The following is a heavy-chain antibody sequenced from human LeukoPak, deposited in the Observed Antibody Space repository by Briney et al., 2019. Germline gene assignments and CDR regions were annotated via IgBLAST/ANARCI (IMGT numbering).Heavy chain of an antibody. D-gene: IGHD3-3*01. CDR3: AKDYKDDFWSGYPDFDY. J-gene: IGHJ4*02. Sequence: GGSLRLSCAASGFTFSSYSMNWVRQAPGKGLEWVSSISSSSSYIYYADSVKGRFTISRDNSKNTLYLQMNSLRAEDTAVYYCAKDYKDDFWSGYPDFDYWGQGTLVTVSS. V-gene: IGHV3-21*01. CDR1: GFTFSSYS. CDR2: ISSSSSYI.